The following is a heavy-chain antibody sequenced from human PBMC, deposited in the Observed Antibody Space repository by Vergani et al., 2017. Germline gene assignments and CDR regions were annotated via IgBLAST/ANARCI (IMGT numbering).Heavy chain of an antibody. J-gene: IGHJ4*02. V-gene: IGHV3-21*01. CDR1: GFTFSSYS. CDR2: ISSSSSYI. D-gene: IGHD3-10*01. Sequence: EVQLVESGGGLVQPGGSLRLSCAASGFTFSSYSMNWVRQAPGKGLEWVSSISSSSSYIYYADSVKGRFTISRDNAKNSLYLQMNSLRAEDTAVYYCARVFYYGSGDQYYYFDYWGQGTLVTVSS. CDR3: ARVFYYGSGDQYYYFDY.